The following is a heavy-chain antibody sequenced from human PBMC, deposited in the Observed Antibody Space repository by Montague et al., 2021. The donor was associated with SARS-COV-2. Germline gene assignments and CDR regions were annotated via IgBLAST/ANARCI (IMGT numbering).Heavy chain of an antibody. CDR2: INHSGST. Sequence: SETLSLTCAVYGGSFSGYYWSWIRQPPGKGLEWIGEINHSGSTNYNPSLKSRVTISMDTSKNQFSLKLSSVTAAETAVYYCARGVRQLGVRYYYYYIDVWDKGTTVTVSS. CDR3: ARGVRQLGVRYYYYYIDV. J-gene: IGHJ6*03. V-gene: IGHV4-34*01. CDR1: GGSFSGYY. D-gene: IGHD6-6*01.